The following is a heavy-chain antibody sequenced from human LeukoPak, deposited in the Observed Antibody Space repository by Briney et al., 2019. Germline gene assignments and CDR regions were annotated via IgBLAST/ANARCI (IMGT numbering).Heavy chain of an antibody. CDR2: INHSGST. D-gene: IGHD3-10*01. CDR1: GESFSGYY. Sequence: SETLSLTCAVYGESFSGYYWSWIRQPPGKGLEWIGEINHSGSTNYNPSLKSRVTISVDTSKNQFSLKLSSVTAADTAVYYCARVGAARGEDFDYWGQGILVTVSS. V-gene: IGHV4-34*01. J-gene: IGHJ4*02. CDR3: ARVGAARGEDFDY.